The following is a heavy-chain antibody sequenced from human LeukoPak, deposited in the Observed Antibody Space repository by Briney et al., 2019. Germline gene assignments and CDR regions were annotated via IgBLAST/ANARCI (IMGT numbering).Heavy chain of an antibody. CDR1: GGSISSYY. D-gene: IGHD2-15*01. Sequence: SETLSLTCTVSGGSISSYYWSWIRQPPGKGLEWIGYIYTSGSTNYNPSLKSRVTISVDTSKNQFSLKLSSVTAADTAVYYCARGYCSGGNCQPRAFDYWGQGTLVTVSS. J-gene: IGHJ4*02. CDR3: ARGYCSGGNCQPRAFDY. V-gene: IGHV4-4*09. CDR2: IYTSGST.